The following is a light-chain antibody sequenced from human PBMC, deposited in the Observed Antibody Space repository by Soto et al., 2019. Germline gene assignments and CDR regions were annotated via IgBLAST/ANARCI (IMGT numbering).Light chain of an antibody. V-gene: IGLV2-8*01. J-gene: IGLJ1*01. Sequence: QSVLTQAPSASGSPGQSLTISCTGTSSDIGAYNYVSWYQQHPGKAPKLMIYEVTKRPSGVPDRFSASKSGNTASLTVSGLQAEDEADYYCSSHGGSNNFYVFGTGTKLTVL. CDR1: SSDIGAYNY. CDR3: SSHGGSNNFYV. CDR2: EVT.